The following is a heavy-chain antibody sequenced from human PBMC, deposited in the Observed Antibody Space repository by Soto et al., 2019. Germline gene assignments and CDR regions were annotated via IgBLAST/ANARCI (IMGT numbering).Heavy chain of an antibody. CDR1: GYTLTELS. CDR3: ATGLQSGMWAFDI. D-gene: IGHD5-12*01. Sequence: ASVKVSCKVSGYTLTELSMHWVREAPGKGLEWMGGFDPEDGETIYAQKFQGRVTMTEDTSTDTAYMELSSLRSEDTAVYYCATGLQSGMWAFDIWGQGTMVTVSS. J-gene: IGHJ3*02. V-gene: IGHV1-24*01. CDR2: FDPEDGET.